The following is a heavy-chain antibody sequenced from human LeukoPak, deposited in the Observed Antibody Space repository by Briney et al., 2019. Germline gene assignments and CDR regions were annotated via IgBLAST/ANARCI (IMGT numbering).Heavy chain of an antibody. CDR1: GFTFSSYR. V-gene: IGHV3-48*01. D-gene: IGHD3-10*01. CDR2: ITGSGSTI. Sequence: GGSLRLSCAASGFTFSSYRMNWVRQAPGKGLEWLSYITGSGSTIYYADSVKGRFTISRDNSKNTLYLQMGSLRAEDMAVYYCARAPVGNYYGSGSYYRVAYYFDYWGQGTLVTVSS. J-gene: IGHJ4*02. CDR3: ARAPVGNYYGSGSYYRVAYYFDY.